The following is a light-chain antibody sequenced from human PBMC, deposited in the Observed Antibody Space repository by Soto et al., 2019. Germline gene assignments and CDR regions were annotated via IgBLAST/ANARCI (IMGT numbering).Light chain of an antibody. CDR1: QYITIY. CDR3: QQYGSSPYT. V-gene: IGKV3-20*01. Sequence: EIVLTQSPGTLSLSPGERATLSCRASQYITIYLAWYQQKPGQAPRLLIYDASNRATGIPARFSGSGSGTDFTLTISRLEPEDFAVYYCQQYGSSPYTFGLGTRLEIK. J-gene: IGKJ5*01. CDR2: DAS.